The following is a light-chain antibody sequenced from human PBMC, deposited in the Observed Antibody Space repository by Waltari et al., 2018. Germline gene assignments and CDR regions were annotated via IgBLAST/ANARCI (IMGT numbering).Light chain of an antibody. J-gene: IGLJ2*01. CDR1: GRAVRSFDH. Sequence: SALTQPPSASVSPGQSPTISCSGIGRAVRSFDHVSWYQHRPAKAPQLIIYDVTNPPSGVSDRFSASKSANTASLTISGLQPDDEGDYYCASQTLDGVVLFGGGTKLTVL. V-gene: IGLV2-14*03. CDR3: ASQTLDGVVL. CDR2: DVT.